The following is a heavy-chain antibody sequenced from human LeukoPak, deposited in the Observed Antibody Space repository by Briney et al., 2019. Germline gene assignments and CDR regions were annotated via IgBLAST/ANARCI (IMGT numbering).Heavy chain of an antibody. V-gene: IGHV3-43*02. CDR1: GFTFDDYA. CDR2: ISGDGGST. D-gene: IGHD6-13*01. CDR3: AKDMGSSSPFDY. J-gene: IGHJ4*02. Sequence: GGSLRLSCAASGFTFDDYAMHWVRQAPGKGLEWVSLISGDGGSTYYADSVKGRFTISRDNSKNSLYPQMNSLRTEDTALYYCAKDMGSSSPFDYWGQGTLVTVSS.